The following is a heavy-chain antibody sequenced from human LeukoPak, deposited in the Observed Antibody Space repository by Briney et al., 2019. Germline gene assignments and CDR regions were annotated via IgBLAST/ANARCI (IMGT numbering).Heavy chain of an antibody. V-gene: IGHV4-39*07. J-gene: IGHJ3*02. Sequence: SETLSLTCTVSGGSIRSSSNNWDWPRQPPGKGLEWIGTIYYSGSTDYNPSLKSRVTISVDTSKNQISLKLSSVTAADTAVYYCASPSYYYGSGSGEVDAFDIWGQGTMGTVSS. CDR1: GGSIRSSSNN. CDR2: IYYSGST. D-gene: IGHD3-10*01. CDR3: ASPSYYYGSGSGEVDAFDI.